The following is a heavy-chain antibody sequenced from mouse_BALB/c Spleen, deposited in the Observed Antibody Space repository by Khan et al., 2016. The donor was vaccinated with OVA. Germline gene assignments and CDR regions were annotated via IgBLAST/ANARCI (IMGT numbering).Heavy chain of an antibody. CDR3: ARKDYYDYDPFPY. J-gene: IGHJ3*01. Sequence: EVQLQESGPGLVKPSQSLSLTCTVTGYSITSEYTWNWIRQFPGNKLEWMGFISYSGNTRYNPSLKSRISITRETSKNQFFLQVNTVTSEDTATYYWARKDYYDYDPFPYWGQGTLVTVSA. CDR1: GYSITSEYT. V-gene: IGHV3-2*02. CDR2: ISYSGNT. D-gene: IGHD2-4*01.